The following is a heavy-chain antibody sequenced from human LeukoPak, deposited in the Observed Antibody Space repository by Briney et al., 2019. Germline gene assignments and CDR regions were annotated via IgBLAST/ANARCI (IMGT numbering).Heavy chain of an antibody. J-gene: IGHJ4*02. CDR1: GGSISSSNW. Sequence: PSGTLSLTCAVSGGSISSSNWWSWARQPPGKWLEWIGEIYHSGSTNYNPSLKSRVTISVDKSKNQFSLKLSSVTAAGTAVYYCAREDYRSGSVDYWGQGTLVTVSS. CDR2: IYHSGST. V-gene: IGHV4-4*02. CDR3: AREDYRSGSVDY. D-gene: IGHD3-10*01.